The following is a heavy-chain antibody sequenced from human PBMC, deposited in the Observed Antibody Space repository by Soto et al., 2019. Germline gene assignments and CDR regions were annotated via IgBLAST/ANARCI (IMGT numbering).Heavy chain of an antibody. J-gene: IGHJ5*02. CDR3: VKDPHCSSTSCYTGWFDP. Sequence: GVLRLSCSASGFTFSSYAMHWVRQAPGKGLEYVSAISSNGGSTYYADSVKGRFTISRDNSKNTLYLQMSSLRAEDTAVYYCVKDPHCSSTSCYTGWFDPWGQGTLVTVSS. CDR1: GFTFSSYA. V-gene: IGHV3-64D*06. CDR2: ISSNGGST. D-gene: IGHD2-2*02.